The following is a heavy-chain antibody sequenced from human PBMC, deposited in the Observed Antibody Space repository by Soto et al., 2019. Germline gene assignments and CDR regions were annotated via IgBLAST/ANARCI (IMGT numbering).Heavy chain of an antibody. D-gene: IGHD3-22*01. V-gene: IGHV4-30-4*01. CDR3: ARGTTMRVVADDAFDI. CDR2: IYYSGCT. CDR1: GGSISSGDYY. Sequence: PSXTLSLTCTVSGGSISSGDYYWSWIRQPPGKGLEWIGYIYYSGCTYYNPSLKSRVTISVDTSKNQFSLKLSSVTAADTAVYYCARGTTMRVVADDAFDIWGQGTMVTVS. J-gene: IGHJ3*02.